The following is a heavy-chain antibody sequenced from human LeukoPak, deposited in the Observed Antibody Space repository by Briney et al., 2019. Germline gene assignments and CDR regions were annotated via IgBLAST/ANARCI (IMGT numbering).Heavy chain of an antibody. J-gene: IGHJ5*02. CDR2: IYYSGST. Sequence: PSETLSLTCTVSGGSISSSSYYWGWIRQPPGKGLEWIGSIYYSGSTNYDPSLKSRVTMSVDTSKNQFSLKLSSVTAADTAVYYCAREEYAVFGVINRFDPWGQGTLVTVCS. CDR3: AREEYAVFGVINRFDP. D-gene: IGHD3-3*01. V-gene: IGHV4-39*07. CDR1: GGSISSSSYY.